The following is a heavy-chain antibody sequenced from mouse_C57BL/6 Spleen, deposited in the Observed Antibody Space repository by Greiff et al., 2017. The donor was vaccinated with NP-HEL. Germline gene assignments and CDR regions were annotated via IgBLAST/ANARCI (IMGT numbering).Heavy chain of an antibody. CDR3: ASPYYSNSYAMDY. CDR1: GYTFTSYW. Sequence: QVQLQQPGAELVKPGASVKLSCKASGYTFTSYWMHWVKQRPGQGLEWIGMIHPNSGSTNYNEKFKSKATLTVDKSSSTAYMQLSSLTSEDSAVYYCASPYYSNSYAMDYWGQGTSVTVSS. J-gene: IGHJ4*01. V-gene: IGHV1-64*01. D-gene: IGHD2-5*01. CDR2: IHPNSGST.